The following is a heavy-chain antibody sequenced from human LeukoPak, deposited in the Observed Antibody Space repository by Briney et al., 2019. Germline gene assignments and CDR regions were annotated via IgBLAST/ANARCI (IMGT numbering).Heavy chain of an antibody. Sequence: ASVKVSCKVSGYTLTELSMHWVRQAPGKGLEWMGGFDPEDGETIYAQKFQGRVTMTEDTSTDTAYMELSSLRSEDTAVYYCATDPYYDSSGYYSENYWGQGTLVTVSS. V-gene: IGHV1-24*01. D-gene: IGHD3-22*01. CDR2: FDPEDGET. CDR3: ATDPYYDSSGYYSENY. J-gene: IGHJ4*02. CDR1: GYTLTELS.